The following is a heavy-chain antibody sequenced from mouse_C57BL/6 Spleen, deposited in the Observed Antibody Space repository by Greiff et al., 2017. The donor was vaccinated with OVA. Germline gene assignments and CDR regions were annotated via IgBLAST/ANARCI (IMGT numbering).Heavy chain of an antibody. CDR1: GYTFTSYW. J-gene: IGHJ1*03. CDR3: TRHYYGSSYGYFDV. D-gene: IGHD1-1*01. Sequence: EVQRVESGTVLARPGASVKMSCKTSGYTFTSYWMHWVKQRPGQGLEWIGAIYPGNSDTSYNQKFKGKAKLTAVTSASTAYMELSSLTNEDSAVYYCTRHYYGSSYGYFDVWGTGTTVTVSS. V-gene: IGHV1-5*01. CDR2: IYPGNSDT.